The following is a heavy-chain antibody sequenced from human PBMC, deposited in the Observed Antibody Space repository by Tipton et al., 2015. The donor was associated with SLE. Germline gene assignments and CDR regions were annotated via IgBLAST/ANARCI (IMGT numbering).Heavy chain of an antibody. CDR3: ARGVYYDSSGYADY. Sequence: SLRLSCAASGFTFSSYAMSWVRQAPGKGLEYVSAISSNGGSTYYADSVKGRFTISRDNLKNTLYLQMNSLRAEDTAVYYCARGVYYDSSGYADYWGQGTLVTVSS. CDR2: ISSNGGST. CDR1: GFTFSSYA. J-gene: IGHJ4*02. V-gene: IGHV3-64*04. D-gene: IGHD3-22*01.